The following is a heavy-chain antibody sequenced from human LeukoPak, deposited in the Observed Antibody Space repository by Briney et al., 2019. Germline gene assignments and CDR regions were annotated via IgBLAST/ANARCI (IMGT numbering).Heavy chain of an antibody. V-gene: IGHV3-30*04. CDR3: ARDLVPDSSSSLSLGY. CDR2: ISYDGSNK. J-gene: IGHJ4*02. D-gene: IGHD6-13*01. CDR1: GFTFSSYA. Sequence: GGSLRLSCAASGFTFSSYAMHWVRQAPGKGLEWVAVISYDGSNKYYADSVKGRFTISRDNSKNTLYLQMNSLRAEDTAVYYCARDLVPDSSSSLSLGYWGQGTLVTVSS.